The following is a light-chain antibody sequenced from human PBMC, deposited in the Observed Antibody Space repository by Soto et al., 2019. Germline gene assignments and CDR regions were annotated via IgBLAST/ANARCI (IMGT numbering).Light chain of an antibody. CDR1: SSDVGYYKY. CDR3: SSYGGRNNLL. CDR2: EVS. Sequence: QSVLTQPPSASGSPGQSVTISCTGTSSDVGYYKYVSWYQQHPGKAPKLMIYEVSKRPSGVPDRFSGSKSGNTASLTVSGLQAEDEGDYYCSSYGGRNNLLFGGGTKVNVL. V-gene: IGLV2-8*01. J-gene: IGLJ2*01.